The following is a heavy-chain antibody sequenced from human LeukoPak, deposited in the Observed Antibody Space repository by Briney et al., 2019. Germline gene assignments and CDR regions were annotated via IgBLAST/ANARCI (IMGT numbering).Heavy chain of an antibody. V-gene: IGHV4-39*07. D-gene: IGHD3-10*01. CDR3: AREANYYGSGSYFEGTFDH. CDR2: IYYSGST. Sequence: PSETLSLTCTVSGDSISSSSYYWGWIRQPPGKGLEWIGNIYYSGSTYYSSSLKSRVIISVDTSKNQFSLKLSSVTAADTAVYYCAREANYYGSGSYFEGTFDHWGQGSLVIVSS. J-gene: IGHJ4*02. CDR1: GDSISSSSYY.